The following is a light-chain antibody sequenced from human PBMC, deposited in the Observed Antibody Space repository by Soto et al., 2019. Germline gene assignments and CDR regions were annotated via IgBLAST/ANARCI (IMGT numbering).Light chain of an antibody. V-gene: IGKV2-30*02. J-gene: IGKJ1*01. Sequence: DIVMTQSPLSLPVTLGQPASISCRSSQSLVHGDGNTYLNWYLQRPGQSPRRLIYRVSNRDSGVPDRFSGSGSGTDFKMKISRVEAEDVGVYYCMQGTYRRTFGQGTKVEIK. CDR2: RVS. CDR3: MQGTYRRT. CDR1: QSLVHGDGNTY.